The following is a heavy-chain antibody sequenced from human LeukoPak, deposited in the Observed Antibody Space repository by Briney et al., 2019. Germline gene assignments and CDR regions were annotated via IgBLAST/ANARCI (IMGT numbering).Heavy chain of an antibody. CDR3: ARNSPGLVATIPKSYYYYGMDV. CDR2: IIPIFGTA. CDR1: RGTFSSYA. V-gene: IGHV1-69*13. D-gene: IGHD5-12*01. J-gene: IGHJ6*04. Sequence: SVKVSCKASRGTFSSYAISWVRQAPGQGLEWMGGIIPIFGTANYAQKFQGRVTITADESTSTAYMELSSLRSEDTAVYYCARNSPGLVATIPKSYYYYGMDVWGKGTTVTVSS.